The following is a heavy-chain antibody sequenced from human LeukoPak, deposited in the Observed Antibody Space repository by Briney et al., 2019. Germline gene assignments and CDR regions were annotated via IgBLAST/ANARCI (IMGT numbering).Heavy chain of an antibody. CDR3: TALYDFWSGYYLEDRVV. V-gene: IGHV3-15*01. CDR1: GFTFSSYS. J-gene: IGHJ6*04. Sequence: GGSLRLSCAAAGFTFSSYSMNWVRQAPGKGLEWVGRIKSKTDGGTTDYAAPVKGRFTISRDDSKNTLYLQMNSLKTEDTAVYYCTALYDFWSGYYLEDRVVWGKGTTVTVSS. D-gene: IGHD3-3*01. CDR2: IKSKTDGGTT.